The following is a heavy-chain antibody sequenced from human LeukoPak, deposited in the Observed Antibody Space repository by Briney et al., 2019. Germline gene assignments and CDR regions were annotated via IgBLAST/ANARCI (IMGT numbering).Heavy chain of an antibody. CDR3: ARAANLGYCSSTSCYKINNWFDP. J-gene: IGHJ5*02. CDR2: INPNSGGT. V-gene: IGHV1-2*02. CDR1: GYTFTGYY. Sequence: ASVKVSCKASGYTFTGYYMHWVRQAPGQGLEWMGWINPNSGGTNYAQKFQGRVTMTRDTSISTAYMELSRLRSDDTAVYYCARAANLGYCSSTSCYKINNWFDPWGQGTLVTVSP. D-gene: IGHD2-2*02.